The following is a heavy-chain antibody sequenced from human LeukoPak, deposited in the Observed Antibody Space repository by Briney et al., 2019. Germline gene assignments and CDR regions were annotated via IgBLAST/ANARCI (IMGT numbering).Heavy chain of an antibody. V-gene: IGHV4-4*07. CDR3: TQGEGDGEYVGY. D-gene: IGHD4-17*01. J-gene: IGHJ4*02. CDR1: GGSISSYY. Sequence: TSETLSLTCTVSGGSISSYYWSWIRQPAGKGLEWIGRIYTSGSTNYNPSLNSRVTISVDKSKNQFSLKLISVTAAHTALYYCTQGEGDGEYVGYWGQGTLVTVSS. CDR2: IYTSGST.